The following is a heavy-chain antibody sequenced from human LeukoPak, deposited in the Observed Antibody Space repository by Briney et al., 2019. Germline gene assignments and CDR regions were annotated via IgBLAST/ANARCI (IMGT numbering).Heavy chain of an antibody. CDR2: LSGIGART. D-gene: IGHD5-18*01. Sequence: GGSLRHSCSLSGFPFSSCALTWFRQAPGKGRPWVSWLSGIGARTFYADAVKGRFTISRDNSKNTLSLQISSLRAEDTAVYCCAKYLGKYSYGYSGLDYWGQGTLGTVSS. V-gene: IGHV3-23*01. CDR3: AKYLGKYSYGYSGLDY. J-gene: IGHJ4*02. CDR1: GFPFSSCA.